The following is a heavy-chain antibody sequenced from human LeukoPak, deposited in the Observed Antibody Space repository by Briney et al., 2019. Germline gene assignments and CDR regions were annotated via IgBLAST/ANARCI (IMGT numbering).Heavy chain of an antibody. V-gene: IGHV5-51*01. CDR2: IYPGDSDT. CDR3: ARHVRGGYDPDYFDY. CDR1: GCRFTSYW. D-gene: IGHD5-12*01. J-gene: IGHJ4*02. Sequence: GESLKISFKGSGCRFTSYWIGWVRQMPGKGPAWMGIIYPGDSDTRYSPSFQGQVTISADKSISTAYLQWSSLKASDTAMYYCARHVRGGYDPDYFDYWGQGTLVTVSS.